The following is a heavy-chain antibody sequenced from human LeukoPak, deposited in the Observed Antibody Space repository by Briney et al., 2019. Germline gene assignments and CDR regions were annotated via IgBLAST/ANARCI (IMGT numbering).Heavy chain of an antibody. D-gene: IGHD3-9*01. CDR2: ISAYNGNT. J-gene: IGHJ3*02. V-gene: IGHV1-18*01. Sequence: ASVKVSCKASGYTFTSYGISWVRQPPGQGLEWMGWISAYNGNTNYAQKLQGRVTMTTDTSTNTAYMELRSLRSDDTAVYYCASFDDILTGFASDIWGQGTMVTVSS. CDR1: GYTFTSYG. CDR3: ASFDDILTGFASDI.